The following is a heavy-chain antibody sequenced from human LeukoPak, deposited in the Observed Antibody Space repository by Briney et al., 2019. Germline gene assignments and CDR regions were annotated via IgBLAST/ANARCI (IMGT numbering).Heavy chain of an antibody. J-gene: IGHJ4*02. D-gene: IGHD3-9*01. CDR1: GFTFSTYW. CDR2: IKQDGSET. CDR3: ARDFYDTLTGYHYYLDS. V-gene: IGHV3-7*01. Sequence: GGSLRLSCAASGFTFSTYWMSWVRQAPGKGPEWVANIKQDGSETYYADSLKGRFTLSRDNAKNSLFLQMSSPRAEDTAVYYCARDFYDTLTGYHYYLDSWGQGTLVTVSS.